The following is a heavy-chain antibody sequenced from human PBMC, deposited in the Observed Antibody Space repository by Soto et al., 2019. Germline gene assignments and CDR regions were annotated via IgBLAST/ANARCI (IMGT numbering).Heavy chain of an antibody. V-gene: IGHV1-18*01. CDR1: GYSFTTYG. CDR3: AKNGHPPYYYYGMDV. D-gene: IGHD2-8*01. Sequence: QGLLVQSGAEVKQPGASVKVSCKASGYSFTTYGISWVRQAPGQGLEWMGWISGYNGDTNNAQKFQDRGTITIDRSTTTAYLELRSLTSDDTAVYYCAKNGHPPYYYYGMDVWGQGTTVTVSS. CDR2: ISGYNGDT. J-gene: IGHJ6*02.